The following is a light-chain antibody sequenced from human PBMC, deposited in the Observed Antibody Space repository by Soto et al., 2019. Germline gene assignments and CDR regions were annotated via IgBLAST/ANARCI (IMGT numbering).Light chain of an antibody. J-gene: IGLJ1*01. Sequence: QSVLTQPASVSGSPGQSITISCTGTSSDIGSYNYVAWYQQFPGKTPKLIIYDVRNRPSGVSFRFSGSKSGHTASLTISGLQAEDEADSYCISSRGSDPSYVFGTGTKVTVL. CDR1: SSDIGSYNY. CDR2: DVR. V-gene: IGLV2-14*03. CDR3: ISSRGSDPSYV.